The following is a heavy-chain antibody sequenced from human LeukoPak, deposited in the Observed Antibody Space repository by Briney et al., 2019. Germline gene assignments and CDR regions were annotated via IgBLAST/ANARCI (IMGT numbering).Heavy chain of an antibody. CDR2: INHSGST. J-gene: IGHJ5*02. CDR3: ARGQSGGVIALYNWFDP. V-gene: IGHV4-34*01. Sequence: PSETLPLTCAVYGGSFSGYYWSWIRQPPGKGLEWIGEINHSGSTNYNPSLKSRVTISVDTSKNQFSLKLSSVTAADTAVYYCARGQSGGVIALYNWFDPWGQGTLVTVSS. CDR1: GGSFSGYY. D-gene: IGHD3-16*02.